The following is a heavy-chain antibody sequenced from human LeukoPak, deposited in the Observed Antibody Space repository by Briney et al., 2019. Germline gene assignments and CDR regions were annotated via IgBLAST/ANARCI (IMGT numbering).Heavy chain of an antibody. CDR3: AKGAPAYDAFDI. J-gene: IGHJ3*02. V-gene: IGHV3-9*03. CDR2: ISWNSGSI. CDR1: GFTFDDYA. D-gene: IGHD2-21*01. Sequence: PGRSLRLSCAASGFTFDDYAMHWVRQAPGKGLEWVSGISWNSGSIGYADSAKGRFTISRDNAKNSLYLQMNSLRAEDMALYYCAKGAPAYDAFDIWGQGTMVTVSS.